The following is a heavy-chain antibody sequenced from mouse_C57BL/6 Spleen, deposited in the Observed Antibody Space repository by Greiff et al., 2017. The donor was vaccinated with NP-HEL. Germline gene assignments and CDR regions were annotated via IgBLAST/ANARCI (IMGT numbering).Heavy chain of an antibody. Sequence: QVQLQQSGAELARPGASVKLSCKASGYTFTSYGISWVKQRTGQGLEWIGEIYPRSGNTYYNEKFKGKATLTADKSSSTAYMELRSLTSEDSAVYFCARRGYDHDGFAYWGQGTLVTVSA. J-gene: IGHJ3*01. CDR2: IYPRSGNT. CDR1: GYTFTSYG. V-gene: IGHV1-81*01. CDR3: ARRGYDHDGFAY. D-gene: IGHD2-4*01.